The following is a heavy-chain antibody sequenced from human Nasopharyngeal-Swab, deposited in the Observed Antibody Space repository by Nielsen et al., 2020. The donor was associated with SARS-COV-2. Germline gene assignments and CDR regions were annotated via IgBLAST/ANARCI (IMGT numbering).Heavy chain of an antibody. D-gene: IGHD3-22*01. CDR1: GFTFSSYS. CDR3: ARGGYYDNWFDP. V-gene: IGHV3-21*01. J-gene: IGHJ5*02. Sequence: GESLKISCAASGFTFSSYSMNWVRQAPGKGLEWVSSISSSSSYIYYADSVKGRFTISRDNAKNSLYLQMNGLRAEDTAVYYCARGGYYDNWFDPWGQGTLVTVSS. CDR2: ISSSSSYI.